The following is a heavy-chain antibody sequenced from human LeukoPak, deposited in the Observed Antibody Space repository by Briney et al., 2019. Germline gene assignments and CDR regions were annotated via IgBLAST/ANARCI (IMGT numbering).Heavy chain of an antibody. Sequence: SQTLSLTCAISGDSVSTNGAARNWIRQSPSRGLEWLGRTYYRSKWSHDYAPSVQSRITINPDTSKNQFSLHLNSVTPEDTAVYYCARGNRDFDSWGQGTLVTVSS. D-gene: IGHD2-21*02. V-gene: IGHV6-1*01. J-gene: IGHJ5*01. CDR2: TYYRSKWSH. CDR3: ARGNRDFDS. CDR1: GDSVSTNGAA.